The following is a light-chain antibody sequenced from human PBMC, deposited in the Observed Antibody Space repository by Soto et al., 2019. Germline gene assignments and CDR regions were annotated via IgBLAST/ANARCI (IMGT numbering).Light chain of an antibody. CDR1: SNDVGAYNY. J-gene: IGLJ1*01. CDR2: EVT. Sequence: QSVLTQPPSASGSPGQSVTISCTGSSNDVGAYNYVSWYQQHPGKAPKLIIYEVTKRPSGVPDRFSGSKSGNTASLTISGLQSEDEADYYCTSYTTSSTLRYVFGTGTKVTVL. CDR3: TSYTTSSTLRYV. V-gene: IGLV2-8*01.